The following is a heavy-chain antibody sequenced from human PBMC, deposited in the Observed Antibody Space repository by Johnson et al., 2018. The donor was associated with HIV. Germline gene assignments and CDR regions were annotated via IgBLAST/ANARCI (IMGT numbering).Heavy chain of an antibody. Sequence: QVQLVESGGGLVQPGGSLRLSCAASGFTVSSNYMSWVRQAPGKGLEWVAVISYDGSNKYYADSVKGRFTISRDNSKNTLYLQMNSLRAEDTAVYYCAKRQGGGAFDIWGQGTMVTVSS. D-gene: IGHD2-15*01. CDR3: AKRQGGGAFDI. V-gene: IGHV3-30*18. CDR2: ISYDGSNK. J-gene: IGHJ3*02. CDR1: GFTVSSNY.